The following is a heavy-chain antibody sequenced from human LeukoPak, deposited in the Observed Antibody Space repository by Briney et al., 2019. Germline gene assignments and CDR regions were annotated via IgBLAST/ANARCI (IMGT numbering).Heavy chain of an antibody. CDR1: GFTFSSYA. J-gene: IGHJ4*02. Sequence: GGSLRLSSAASGFTFSSYAMSWVRQAPGKGLEWVSGISGSGDNTYYADSVKGRFTISRDNSKNTLYVQANSLGTEDTAAYYCAKGSYYDSSGPFYFDYWGQGTLVTVSS. V-gene: IGHV3-23*01. D-gene: IGHD3-22*01. CDR2: ISGSGDNT. CDR3: AKGSYYDSSGPFYFDY.